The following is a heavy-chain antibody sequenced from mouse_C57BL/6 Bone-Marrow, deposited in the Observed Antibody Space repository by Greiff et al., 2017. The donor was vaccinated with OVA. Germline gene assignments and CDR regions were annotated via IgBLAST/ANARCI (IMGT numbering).Heavy chain of an antibody. J-gene: IGHJ4*01. CDR3: ARSPYYGSFYAMDY. Sequence: EVKLVESGGGLVQPGGSLSLSCAASGFTFTDYYMSWVRQPPGKALEWLGFIRNKANGYTTEYSASVKGRFTISSDNSQSILYLQMNALRAEDSATYYCARSPYYGSFYAMDYWGQGTSVTVSS. CDR1: GFTFTDYY. CDR2: IRNKANGYTT. V-gene: IGHV7-3*01. D-gene: IGHD1-1*01.